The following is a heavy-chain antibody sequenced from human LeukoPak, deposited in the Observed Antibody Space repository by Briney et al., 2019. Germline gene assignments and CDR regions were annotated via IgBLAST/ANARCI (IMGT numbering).Heavy chain of an antibody. CDR1: GFTFSSYG. D-gene: IGHD3-22*01. V-gene: IGHV3-30*02. CDR2: IRYDGSNK. Sequence: QSGGSLRLSCAASGFTFSSYGMHWVRQAPGKGLEWVAFIRYDGSNKYYADSVKGRFTISRDNSKNTLYLQMNSLRAEDTAVYYCAKDLNYYGSSGYLRYWGQGTLVTVSS. J-gene: IGHJ4*02. CDR3: AKDLNYYGSSGYLRY.